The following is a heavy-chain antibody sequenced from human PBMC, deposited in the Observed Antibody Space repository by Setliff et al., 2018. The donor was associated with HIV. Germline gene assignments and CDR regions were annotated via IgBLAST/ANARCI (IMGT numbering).Heavy chain of an antibody. CDR3: ARSNPGITAGLLAY. CDR2: IYTPGGT. CDR1: GVSIPTTY. V-gene: IGHV4-4*07. J-gene: IGHJ4*02. D-gene: IGHD6-13*01. Sequence: PSETLSLTCNISGVSIPTTYWNWIRQPAGKGLEWIGRIYTPGGTNYNTALQSRVTMSIDTSKNQISLKLNSVTAADTATYYCARSNPGITAGLLAYWGPGTLVTVSS.